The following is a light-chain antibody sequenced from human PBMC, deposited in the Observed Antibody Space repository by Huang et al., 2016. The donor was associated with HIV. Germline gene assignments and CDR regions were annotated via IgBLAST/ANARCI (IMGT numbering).Light chain of an antibody. J-gene: IGKJ4*01. Sequence: DIQLTQSPVSLSVSVGDRVTISCQSSHDSRNFLNWYQQTPGKAPKLLIYESSYLQTGVPARFSASGSGTDFTLTISSLHPEDLATDFCQQYESVPLTFGGGTKVQIK. CDR1: HDSRNF. V-gene: IGKV1-33*01. CDR2: ESS. CDR3: QQYESVPLT.